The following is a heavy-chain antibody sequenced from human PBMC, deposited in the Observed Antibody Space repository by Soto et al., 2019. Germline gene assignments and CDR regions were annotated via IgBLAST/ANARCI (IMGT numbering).Heavy chain of an antibody. CDR3: ARDNHLVVVPAALGPYYGMDV. CDR1: GFTFSSYA. CDR2: ISYDGSNK. J-gene: IGHJ6*02. Sequence: GGSLRLSCAASGFTFSSYAMHWVRQAPGKGLEWVAVISYDGSNKYYADSVKGRFTISRDNSKNTLYLQMNSLRAEDTAVYYCARDNHLVVVPAALGPYYGMDVWGQGTTVTVSS. D-gene: IGHD2-2*01. V-gene: IGHV3-30-3*01.